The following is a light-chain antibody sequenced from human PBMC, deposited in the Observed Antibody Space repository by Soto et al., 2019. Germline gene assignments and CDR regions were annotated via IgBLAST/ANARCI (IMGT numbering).Light chain of an antibody. CDR1: SSDVGAYNY. V-gene: IGLV2-14*01. Sequence: QSVVAQPACVSGSPGQSITISCTGTSSDVGAYNYVSWYQHHPGKAPKLMIYEVSNRPSGVSNRFSGSKSGNTASLTISGLQAEDEADYFCSSYTSSSSLVFGPGTKVTAL. CDR2: EVS. J-gene: IGLJ1*01. CDR3: SSYTSSSSLV.